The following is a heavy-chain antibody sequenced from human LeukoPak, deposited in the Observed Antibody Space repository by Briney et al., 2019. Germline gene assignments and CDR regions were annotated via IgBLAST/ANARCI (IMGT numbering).Heavy chain of an antibody. CDR3: VRDLWGGDWFDP. CDR2: MYYSGST. CDR1: GGSISSSSYY. V-gene: IGHV4-39*07. D-gene: IGHD3-10*01. J-gene: IGHJ5*02. Sequence: SETLSLTCTVSGGSISSSSYYWGWIRQPPGKGLEWIGSMYYSGSTYYNPSLKSRVTISVDTSKNQFSLKLSSVTAADTAVYYCVRDLWGGDWFDPWGQGTLVTVSS.